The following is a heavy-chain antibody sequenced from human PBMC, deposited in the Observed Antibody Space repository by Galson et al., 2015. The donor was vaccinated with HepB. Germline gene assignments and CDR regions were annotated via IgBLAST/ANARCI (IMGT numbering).Heavy chain of an antibody. D-gene: IGHD3-22*01. CDR1: GGTFSSYA. CDR3: ARLYYDSSGYGSDLWYFDL. J-gene: IGHJ2*01. CDR2: IIPILGIA. Sequence: SVKVSCKASGGTFSSYAISWVRQAPGQGLEWMGGIIPILGIANDAQKFQGRVTITADKSTSTAYMELSSLRSEDTAVYYCARLYYDSSGYGSDLWYFDLWGRGTLVTVSS. V-gene: IGHV1-69*10.